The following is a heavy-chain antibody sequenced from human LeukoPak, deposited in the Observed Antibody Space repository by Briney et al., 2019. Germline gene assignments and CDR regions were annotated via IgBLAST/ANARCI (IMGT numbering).Heavy chain of an antibody. J-gene: IGHJ3*02. CDR3: AISKDYYDSSGYYSHAFDI. CDR2: INPNSGDT. CDR1: GYTLTGYY. D-gene: IGHD3-22*01. Sequence: ASVKVSCKASGYTLTGYYMHWVRQAPGQGLEWMGWINPNSGDTNYAQKLQGRVTMTRDTSISTAYTELNRLRSDDTAVYYCAISKDYYDSSGYYSHAFDIWGQGTMVTVST. V-gene: IGHV1-2*02.